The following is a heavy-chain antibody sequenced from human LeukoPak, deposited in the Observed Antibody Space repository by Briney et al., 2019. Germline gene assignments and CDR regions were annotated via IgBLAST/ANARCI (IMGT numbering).Heavy chain of an antibody. CDR3: AKRWGSDSGYYFDL. CDR1: GLTFSTYA. J-gene: IGHJ2*01. V-gene: IGHV3-23*01. Sequence: GGSLRLSCAGFGLTFSTYAMSWVRQAPGKGLEWVSSITGSGGITYYADSVNGRFTISRDNSKNTLYLQMNSLRAEDTAVYYCAKRWGSDSGYYFDLWGRGTLVTVSS. CDR2: ITGSGGIT. D-gene: IGHD3-10*01.